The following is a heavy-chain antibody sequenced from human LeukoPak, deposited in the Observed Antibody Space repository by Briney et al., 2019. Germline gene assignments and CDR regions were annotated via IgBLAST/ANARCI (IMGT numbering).Heavy chain of an antibody. Sequence: ASVKVSCKASGGTFSNYAISWVRQAPGQGLEWMGGIIPIFGTANYAQKFQGRVTITADESTSTAYMELSSLRSEDTAVYYCARTTTRIAAAVYYYYYMDVWGKGTSVTVSS. CDR3: ARTTTRIAAAVYYYYYMDV. J-gene: IGHJ6*03. D-gene: IGHD6-13*01. CDR2: IIPIFGTA. V-gene: IGHV1-69*13. CDR1: GGTFSNYA.